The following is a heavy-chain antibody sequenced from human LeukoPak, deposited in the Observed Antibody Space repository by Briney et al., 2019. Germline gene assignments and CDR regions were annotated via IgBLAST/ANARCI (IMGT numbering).Heavy chain of an antibody. CDR3: ATFRWGVGFEY. V-gene: IGHV4-34*01. Sequence: SETLSLTCAVYGGSFSGSFSDYYWTCIRQTPGKGLEWIGEIHHSGSTNYNPSLKSRVTISVDTSKNQFSLKLNSLTAADTAVYYRATFRWGVGFEYWGQGTLAAVSS. CDR2: IHHSGST. D-gene: IGHD3-16*01. J-gene: IGHJ4*02. CDR1: GGSFSGSFSDYY.